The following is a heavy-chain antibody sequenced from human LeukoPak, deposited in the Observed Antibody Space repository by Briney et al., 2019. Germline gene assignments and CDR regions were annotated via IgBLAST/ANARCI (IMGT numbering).Heavy chain of an antibody. Sequence: SETLSLTCTVSGGSISSYYWSWIRQPPGKGLEWIGYIYYCGSTNYNPSLKSRVTISVDTSKNQFSLKLSSVTAADTAVYYCARFSLTYFDYWGQGTLVTVSS. CDR1: GGSISSYY. V-gene: IGHV4-59*01. D-gene: IGHD3-9*01. J-gene: IGHJ4*02. CDR2: IYYCGST. CDR3: ARFSLTYFDY.